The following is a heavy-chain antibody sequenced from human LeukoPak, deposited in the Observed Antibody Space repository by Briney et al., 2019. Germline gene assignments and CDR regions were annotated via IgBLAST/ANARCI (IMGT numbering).Heavy chain of an antibody. CDR2: IYYNGIT. V-gene: IGHV4-39*01. CDR1: GDSISTSNYY. Sequence: SETLSLTCTVSGDSISTSNYYWGWIRQSPGKGLEWLGSIYYNGITHYNPSLKRRVTIYVDTSRNQFSLHVFSVTAADTAVFYCARSDYYDYRQIDSSGQETLVTVSS. D-gene: IGHD3-22*01. CDR3: ARSDYYDYRQIDS. J-gene: IGHJ4*03.